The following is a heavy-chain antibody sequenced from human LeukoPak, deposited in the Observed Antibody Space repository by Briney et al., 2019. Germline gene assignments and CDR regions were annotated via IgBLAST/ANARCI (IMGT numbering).Heavy chain of an antibody. J-gene: IGHJ5*02. CDR1: GFTFSSYA. CDR3: AGTTWDKNWFDP. CDR2: ISSNGGRT. V-gene: IGHV3-64*01. Sequence: GGSLRLSCAASGFTFSSYAMHWVRQAPGKGLEYVSAISSNGGRTYYANSVKGRFTISRDNSKNTLYLQMGSLRAEDMAVYYCAGTTWDKNWFDPWGQGTLVTVSS. D-gene: IGHD1-1*01.